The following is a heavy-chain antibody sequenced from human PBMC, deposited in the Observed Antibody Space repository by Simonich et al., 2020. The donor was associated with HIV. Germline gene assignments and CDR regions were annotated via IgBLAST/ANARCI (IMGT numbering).Heavy chain of an antibody. D-gene: IGHD3-3*01. Sequence: QVQLQQWGAGLLKPSETLSLTCAVYGGSFSGYYWSWFRQPPGKGLEWIGEINYSGITNYKSSLNSRATIAGDKSKNQFSLKLSSVTAADTAIYYCARRDRELILYFDYWGQGNLVTVSS. CDR2: INYSGIT. J-gene: IGHJ4*02. V-gene: IGHV4-34*01. CDR1: GGSFSGYY. CDR3: ARRDRELILYFDY.